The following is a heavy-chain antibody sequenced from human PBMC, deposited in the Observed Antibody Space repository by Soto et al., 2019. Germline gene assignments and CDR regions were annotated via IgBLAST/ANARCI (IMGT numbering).Heavy chain of an antibody. J-gene: IGHJ6*02. D-gene: IGHD3-16*01. CDR3: ARLLGINYYYGMDV. Sequence: PXESLKISFKGAGYSFPGYWIGWVRQIPGKGLEWMGIIYPGDSDTRYSPSFQGQVTISADKSISTAYLQWNSLKASDTAMYYCARLLGINYYYGMDVWGQGTTVTVSS. V-gene: IGHV5-51*01. CDR2: IYPGDSDT. CDR1: GYSFPGYW.